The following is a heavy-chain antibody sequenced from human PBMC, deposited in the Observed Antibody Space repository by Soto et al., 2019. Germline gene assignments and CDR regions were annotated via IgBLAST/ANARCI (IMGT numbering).Heavy chain of an antibody. CDR2: IDNGGTV. D-gene: IGHD1-1*01. J-gene: IGHJ4*02. CDR1: GFTFSDYY. CDR3: ARGNALFDY. Sequence: GGSLRLSCAASGFTFSDYYMSWIRQAPGKGLEWVSYIDNGGTVYYADSVKGRFTISRDNAKDSLYLQMNSLRAEDTAVYYCARGNALFDYWGPGTLVTSPQ. V-gene: IGHV3-11*01.